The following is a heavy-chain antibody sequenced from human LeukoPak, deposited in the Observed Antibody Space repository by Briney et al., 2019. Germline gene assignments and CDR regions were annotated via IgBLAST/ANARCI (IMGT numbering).Heavy chain of an antibody. J-gene: IGHJ6*02. CDR1: GFTFSSYS. V-gene: IGHV3-21*01. CDR3: ARDLLGFGELFHYGMDV. Sequence: GGSLRLSCAASGFTFSSYSMNWVRQAPGKGLEWVSSISSSSSYIYYADSVKGRFTISRDNAKNSLYLQMSSLRAEDTAVYYCARDLLGFGELFHYGMDVWGQGTTVTVSS. D-gene: IGHD3-10*01. CDR2: ISSSSSYI.